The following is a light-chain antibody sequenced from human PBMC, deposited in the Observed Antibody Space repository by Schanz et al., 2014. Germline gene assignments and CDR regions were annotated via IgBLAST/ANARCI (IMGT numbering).Light chain of an antibody. CDR2: ATS. J-gene: IGKJ5*01. CDR3: QQYLNWPIT. Sequence: EIVLTQSPGTLSLSPGERATLSCRASQSVSSGNLAWYQQKPGQAPRLLIYATSNRATGIPDRFSGSGSGPEFTLTISSLQSEDFAVYYCQQYLNWPITFGQGTRLEIK. CDR1: QSVSSGN. V-gene: IGKV3D-15*01.